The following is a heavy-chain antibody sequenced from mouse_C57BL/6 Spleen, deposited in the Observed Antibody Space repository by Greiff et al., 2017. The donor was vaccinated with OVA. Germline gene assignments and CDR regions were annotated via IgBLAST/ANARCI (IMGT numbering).Heavy chain of an antibody. V-gene: IGHV6-3*01. CDR1: GFTFSNYW. CDR2: IRLKSDNYAT. Sequence: EVMLVESGGGLVQPGGSMKLSCVASGFTFSNYWMNWVRQSPEKGLEWVAQIRLKSDNYATHYAESVKGRFTISRDDSKSSVYLQMNNLRAEDTGIYYCTRTGTFPFFDYWGQGTTLTVSS. D-gene: IGHD4-1*01. J-gene: IGHJ2*01. CDR3: TRTGTFPFFDY.